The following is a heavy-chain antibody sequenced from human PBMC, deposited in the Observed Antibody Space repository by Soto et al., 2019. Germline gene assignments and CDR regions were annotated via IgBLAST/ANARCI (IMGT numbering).Heavy chain of an antibody. CDR1: GFTFSDHY. J-gene: IGHJ6*03. CDR2: TRNKANSYTT. Sequence: EVQLVESGGGLVQPGGSLRLSCAASGFTFSDHYMDWVRQAPGKGLEWVGRTRNKANSYTTEYAASVKGRFTISRDDSKNSLYLQMNSLKTEDTAVYYCARTWYSSSWYIHYYYMDVWGKGTTVTVSS. D-gene: IGHD6-13*01. V-gene: IGHV3-72*01. CDR3: ARTWYSSSWYIHYYYMDV.